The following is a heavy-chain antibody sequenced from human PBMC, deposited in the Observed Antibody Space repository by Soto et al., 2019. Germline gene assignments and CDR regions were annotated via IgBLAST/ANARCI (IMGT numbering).Heavy chain of an antibody. CDR2: IIPILGIA. CDR3: ARDGYYDFWSDYSTLYYYYYGMDV. CDR1: GGTFSSYT. J-gene: IGHJ6*02. V-gene: IGHV1-69*04. Sequence: SVNVSCKASGGTFSSYTISWVRQAPGQGLEWMGRIIPILGIANYAQKFQGRVTITADKSTSTAYMELSSLRSEDTAVYYCARDGYYDFWSDYSTLYYYYYGMDVWGQGTTVTVSS. D-gene: IGHD3-3*01.